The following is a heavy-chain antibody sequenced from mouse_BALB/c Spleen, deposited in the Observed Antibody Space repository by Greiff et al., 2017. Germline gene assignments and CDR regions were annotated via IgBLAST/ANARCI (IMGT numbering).Heavy chain of an antibody. Sequence: EVKLVESGGGLVQPGGSLRLSCATSGFTFSDLYMEWVRQPPGKRLEWIAASRNKANDYTTEYSASVKGRFIVSRDTSQSILYLQMNALRAEDTAIYYCARVLLRGYAMDYWGQGTSVTVSS. CDR1: GFTFSDLY. CDR2: SRNKANDYTT. V-gene: IGHV7-1*02. CDR3: ARVLLRGYAMDY. J-gene: IGHJ4*01. D-gene: IGHD1-1*01.